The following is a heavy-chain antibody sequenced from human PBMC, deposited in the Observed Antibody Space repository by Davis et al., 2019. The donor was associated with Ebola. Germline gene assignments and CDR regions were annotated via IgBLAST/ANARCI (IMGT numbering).Heavy chain of an antibody. V-gene: IGHV4-39*01. J-gene: IGHJ4*02. CDR2: ISYSGNT. D-gene: IGHD2-15*01. CDR3: ARHPALYY. CDR1: GVSISSGSYY. Sequence: SETLSLTCTVSGVSISSGSYYWGWIRQAPGKGLEWIGSISYSGNTYYNPSLKSRVTLSVDKSKNQFSLKVSSVTDADTAVYFCARHPALYYWGQGTLVTVSS.